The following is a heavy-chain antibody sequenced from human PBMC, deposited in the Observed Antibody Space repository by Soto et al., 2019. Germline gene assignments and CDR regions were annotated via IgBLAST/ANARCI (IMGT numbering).Heavy chain of an antibody. J-gene: IGHJ4*02. CDR3: VRTPTRGGSGTSPFDY. D-gene: IGHD3-10*01. Sequence: EVQLVQSGAEVKEPGESLKISCKGSGYSFRSYWIGWVRQMHGKGLEWMGIIWPGDSDTRYGPSFQGQVTISADKSISSAYLQWSSLKTSDTAMYYCVRTPTRGGSGTSPFDYWGQGTLVTVSS. CDR2: IWPGDSDT. V-gene: IGHV5-51*03. CDR1: GYSFRSYW.